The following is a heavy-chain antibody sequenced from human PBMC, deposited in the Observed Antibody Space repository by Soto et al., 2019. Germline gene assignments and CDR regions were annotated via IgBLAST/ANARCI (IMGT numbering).Heavy chain of an antibody. V-gene: IGHV3-11*01. CDR2: ISSSGGIV. Sequence: QVQLVESGGGLVKPGGSLRLSCAASGFIFSDYYMSWIRQAPGKGLEWVSYISSSGGIVYYTDSVKGRFTISRNNAQNSLYLQRSGLRAEDTAVYYCARERMYSSNCYSYWGQGTLVTVS. D-gene: IGHD6-13*01. J-gene: IGHJ4*02. CDR1: GFIFSDYY. CDR3: ARERMYSSNCYSY.